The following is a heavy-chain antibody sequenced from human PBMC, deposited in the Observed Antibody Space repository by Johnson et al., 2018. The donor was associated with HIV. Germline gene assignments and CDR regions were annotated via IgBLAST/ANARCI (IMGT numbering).Heavy chain of an antibody. CDR1: GFTFDDYG. D-gene: IGHD5-24*01. CDR3: AKWTRDGYNYVHAFDI. CDR2: INWNGGST. Sequence: VQLVESGGGVVRPGGSLRLPCAASGFTFDDYGMSWVRQAPGKGLEWVSGINWNGGSTGYADSVKGRFTISRDNSKNTLYLQMNSLRAEDTAVYYCAKWTRDGYNYVHAFDIWGQGTMVTVSS. J-gene: IGHJ3*02. V-gene: IGHV3-20*04.